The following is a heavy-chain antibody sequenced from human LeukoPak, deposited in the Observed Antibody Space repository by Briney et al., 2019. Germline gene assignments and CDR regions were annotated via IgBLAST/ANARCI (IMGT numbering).Heavy chain of an antibody. CDR2: ISAYNGNT. J-gene: IGHJ4*02. V-gene: IGHV1-18*01. CDR3: ASGLTGTTTDTSFDY. CDR1: GYTFTSYG. D-gene: IGHD1/OR15-1a*01. Sequence: ASVKVSCKASGYTFTSYGISWVRQAPGQGLEWMGWISAYNGNTNYAQKLQGRVTMTTDTSTSTAYMELRSLRSDDTAVYYCASGLTGTTTDTSFDYWGQGTLVTVSS.